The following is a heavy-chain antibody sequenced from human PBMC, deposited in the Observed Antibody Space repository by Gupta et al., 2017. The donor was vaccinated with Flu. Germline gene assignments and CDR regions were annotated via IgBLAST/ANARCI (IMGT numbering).Heavy chain of an antibody. CDR1: DGSISNYY. CDR3: ARLSSSSLDY. CDR2: IYYSGGT. Sequence: SDGSISNYYWSGIRQPPGKGLEWIGHIYYSGGTNYNPSLKSRVTISADTSKNQFSLKLRSVTAADTAVYYGARLSSSSLDYWGQGTLVTVSS. D-gene: IGHD2-2*01. V-gene: IGHV4-59*08. J-gene: IGHJ4*02.